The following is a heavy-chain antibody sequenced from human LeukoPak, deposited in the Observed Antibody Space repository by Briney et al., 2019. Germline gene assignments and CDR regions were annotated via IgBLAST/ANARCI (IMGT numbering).Heavy chain of an antibody. CDR3: AYYDSSGYYDY. D-gene: IGHD3-22*01. J-gene: IGHJ4*02. Sequence: SVKVSCKASGGTFSSYAISWVRQTPGQGLEWMGGIIPIFGTANYAQKFQGRVTITADESTSTAYMELSSLRSEDTAVYYCAYYDSSGYYDYWGQGTLVTVSS. CDR2: IIPIFGTA. V-gene: IGHV1-69*01. CDR1: GGTFSSYA.